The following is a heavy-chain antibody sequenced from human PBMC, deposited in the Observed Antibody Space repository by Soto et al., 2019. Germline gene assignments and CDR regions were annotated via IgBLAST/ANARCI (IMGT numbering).Heavy chain of an antibody. J-gene: IGHJ4*02. D-gene: IGHD4-17*01. Sequence: QVQLQESGPGLVKPSQTLSLTCTVSGGSIRSGGYYWSWIRQHPGKGLEWIGYIYYSGITYYHPSLMSRVIISLDPSKNQFSLKLSSVTAADTAVYYCERSSHSPVTTFVYWGQGTLVTGSS. CDR3: ERSSHSPVTTFVY. CDR2: IYYSGIT. V-gene: IGHV4-31*03. CDR1: GGSIRSGGYY.